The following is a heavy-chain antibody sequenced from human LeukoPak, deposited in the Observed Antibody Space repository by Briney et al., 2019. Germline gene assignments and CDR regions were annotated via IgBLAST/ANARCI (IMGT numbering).Heavy chain of an antibody. D-gene: IGHD3-16*01. CDR2: IKQDGSEK. J-gene: IGHJ4*02. V-gene: IGHV3-7*01. CDR1: GFTFSSYW. Sequence: GGSLRLSGAASGFTFSSYWMSWVGQAPGKGLGWVANIKQDGSEKYYVDSVKGRFIISRDKAKTSLYLQMNSLRAEDTAVYYCVREALGGTYFDYWGQGTLVTVSS. CDR3: VREALGGTYFDY.